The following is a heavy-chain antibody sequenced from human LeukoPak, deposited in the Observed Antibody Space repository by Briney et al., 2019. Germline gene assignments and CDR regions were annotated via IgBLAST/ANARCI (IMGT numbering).Heavy chain of an antibody. D-gene: IGHD1-7*01. Sequence: SLRLSCAASGFTFDDYAMHWARQAPGKGLEWVSGISWNSGSIGYADSVKGRFTISRDNAKNSLYLQMNSLRAEDTALYYCAKLWNYGGFDYWGQGTLVTVSS. CDR2: ISWNSGSI. CDR1: GFTFDDYA. J-gene: IGHJ4*02. V-gene: IGHV3-9*01. CDR3: AKLWNYGGFDY.